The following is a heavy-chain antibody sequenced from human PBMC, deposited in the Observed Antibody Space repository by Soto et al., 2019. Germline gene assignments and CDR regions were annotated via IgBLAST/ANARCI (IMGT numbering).Heavy chain of an antibody. CDR3: ARDRLGTNLEYSSSSGYYYYYMDV. V-gene: IGHV4-31*03. CDR2: IYYSGST. CDR1: GGSISSGGYY. D-gene: IGHD6-6*01. J-gene: IGHJ6*03. Sequence: QVQLQESGPGLVKPSQTLSLTCTVSGGSISSGGYYWSWIRQHPGKGLEWIGYIYYSGSTYYNPSRERRVTISVDTSKNQFSLKLSSVTAADTAVYYCARDRLGTNLEYSSSSGYYYYYMDVWGKGTTVTVSS.